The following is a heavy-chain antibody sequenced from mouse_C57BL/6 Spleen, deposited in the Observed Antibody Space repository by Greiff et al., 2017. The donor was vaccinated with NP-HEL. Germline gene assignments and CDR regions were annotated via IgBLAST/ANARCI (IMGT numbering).Heavy chain of an antibody. CDR1: GYTFTSYW. CDR2: IDPSDSAT. J-gene: IGHJ2*01. D-gene: IGHD1-1*01. CDR3: ARRTVYFDY. Sequence: VQLQQPGAELVRPGSSVKLSCKASGYTFTSYWMHWVKQRPIQGLEWIGNIDPSDSATHYNQKFKDKATLTVDKSSSTAYMQLSSLTSEDSAVYYCARRTVYFDYWGQGTTLTVSS. V-gene: IGHV1-52*01.